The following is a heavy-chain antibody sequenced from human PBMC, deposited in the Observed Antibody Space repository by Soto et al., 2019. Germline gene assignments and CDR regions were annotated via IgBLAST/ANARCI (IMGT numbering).Heavy chain of an antibody. CDR3: ANSLYDSSGYSLFDY. V-gene: IGHV2-5*02. CDR2: IYLDVDK. D-gene: IGHD3-22*01. Sequence: GVGWNRQPPRKALEGVSLIYLDVDKRSSPSLERRLTITKDTPKNQVVLTMTNMDPVVTATYYCANSLYDSSGYSLFDYWGQGTLVTVSS. CDR1: G. J-gene: IGHJ4*02.